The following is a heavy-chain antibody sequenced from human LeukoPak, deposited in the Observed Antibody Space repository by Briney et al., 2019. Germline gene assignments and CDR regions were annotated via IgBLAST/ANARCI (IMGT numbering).Heavy chain of an antibody. V-gene: IGHV4-59*08. CDR1: GGSISSYY. CDR3: ARHRIGSYYDSSGYYSYFDY. D-gene: IGHD3-22*01. CDR2: IYYSGST. Sequence: SETLSLTCTVSGGSISSYYWSWIRQPPGKGLEWIGYIYYSGSTNYNPSLKSRVTISVDTSKNQFSLKLSSVTAADTAVYYCARHRIGSYYDSSGYYSYFDYWGQGTLVTVSS. J-gene: IGHJ4*02.